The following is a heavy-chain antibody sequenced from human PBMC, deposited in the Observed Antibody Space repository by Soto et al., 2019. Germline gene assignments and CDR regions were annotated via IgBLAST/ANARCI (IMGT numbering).Heavy chain of an antibody. CDR3: ARTTAVAGTPEFDY. J-gene: IGHJ4*02. V-gene: IGHV3-30*09. D-gene: IGHD6-19*01. Sequence: QVQLVESGGGLVQPGRSLRLSCAASGFTFSSFSLHWVRQAPDKGLEWLALISYDGSNKYNADSVKGRFAISRDNSKNTLYLQVNSLRPEDTAVYYCARTTAVAGTPEFDYWGQGTLVTVSS. CDR2: ISYDGSNK. CDR1: GFTFSSFS.